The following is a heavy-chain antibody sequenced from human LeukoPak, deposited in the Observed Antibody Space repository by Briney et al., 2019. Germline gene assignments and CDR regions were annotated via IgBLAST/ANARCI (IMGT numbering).Heavy chain of an antibody. CDR1: GGTFSSYA. CDR2: IIPIFGTA. CDR3: ARDPAREMATPYFDY. V-gene: IGHV1-69*05. Sequence: SVKVSCKASGGTFSSYAISWVRQAPGQGLEWMGGIIPIFGTANYAQKLQGRVTMTTDTSTSTAYMELRSLRSDDTAVYYCARDPAREMATPYFDYWGQGTLVTVSS. D-gene: IGHD5-24*01. J-gene: IGHJ4*02.